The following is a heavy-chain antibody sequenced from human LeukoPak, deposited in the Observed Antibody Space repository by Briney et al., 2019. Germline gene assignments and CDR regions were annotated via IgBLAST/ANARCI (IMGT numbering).Heavy chain of an antibody. Sequence: GASVKVSCKASGYTFTSYYMHWVRQAPGQGLEWMGIINPSGGSTSYAQKFQGRVTMTRDTSTSTVYMELSSLRSEDTAVYYCARGAPVVVAATLTYYFDYWGQGTLVTVSS. CDR1: GYTFTSYY. D-gene: IGHD2-15*01. CDR2: INPSGGST. CDR3: ARGAPVVVAATLTYYFDY. V-gene: IGHV1-46*01. J-gene: IGHJ4*02.